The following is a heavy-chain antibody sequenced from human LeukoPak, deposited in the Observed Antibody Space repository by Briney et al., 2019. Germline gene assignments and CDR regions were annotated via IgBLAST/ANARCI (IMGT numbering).Heavy chain of an antibody. V-gene: IGHV3-23*01. CDR3: AKGPYSSSWYYFDY. D-gene: IGHD6-13*01. CDR2: ISGSGGST. Sequence: QSGGSLRLSCEASGFIFNNYWMSWVRQAPGKGLEWVSAISGSGGSTYYADSVKGRFTISRDNSKNTLYLQMNSLRAEDTAVYYCAKGPYSSSWYYFDYWGQGTLVTVSS. J-gene: IGHJ4*02. CDR1: GFIFNNYW.